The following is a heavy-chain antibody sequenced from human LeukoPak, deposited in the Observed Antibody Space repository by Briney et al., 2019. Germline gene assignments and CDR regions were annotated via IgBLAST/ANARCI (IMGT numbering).Heavy chain of an antibody. D-gene: IGHD5/OR15-5a*01. J-gene: IGHJ3*01. CDR3: AKRVVRGAFDF. V-gene: IGHV3-23*01. CDR2: CSGGGTT. Sequence: GGSLRLSCAASGFTFTTFPMSWVRQAPGKGLEWVSSCSGGGTTYYADSVRGRFTISRDNSKNTLYLQMNSLRAEDTAVYYCAKRVVRGAFDFWGHGTMVAVSS. CDR1: GFTFTTFP.